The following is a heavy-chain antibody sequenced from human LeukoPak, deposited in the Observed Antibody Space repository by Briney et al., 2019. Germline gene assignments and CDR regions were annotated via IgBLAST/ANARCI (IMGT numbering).Heavy chain of an antibody. J-gene: IGHJ3*02. Sequence: ASVKVSCKASGYTFNIYAMHWVRLAPGQGPEWMGWINAGNGNTKYSQKFQGRVTITRDTSARTAYMELSSLRSEDSAVYYCARGWGLMGLDAFDIWGQGTMVTVSS. D-gene: IGHD7-27*01. V-gene: IGHV1-3*01. CDR2: INAGNGNT. CDR3: ARGWGLMGLDAFDI. CDR1: GYTFNIYA.